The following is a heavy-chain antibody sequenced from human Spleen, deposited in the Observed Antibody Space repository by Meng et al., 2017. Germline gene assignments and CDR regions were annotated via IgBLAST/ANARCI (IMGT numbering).Heavy chain of an antibody. CDR3: ARARSRSAAAGSYYFDY. CDR1: GDSISSYH. V-gene: IGHV4-59*01. D-gene: IGHD6-13*01. CDR2: IHFSVMT. J-gene: IGHJ4*02. Sequence: SETLSLTCTVSGDSISSYHWGWIRQPPGKGLEWIGNIHFSVMTKYNPSLKSRVTISVDTSKNQFSLKLSSVTAADTAVYYCARARSRSAAAGSYYFDYWGQGTLVTVSS.